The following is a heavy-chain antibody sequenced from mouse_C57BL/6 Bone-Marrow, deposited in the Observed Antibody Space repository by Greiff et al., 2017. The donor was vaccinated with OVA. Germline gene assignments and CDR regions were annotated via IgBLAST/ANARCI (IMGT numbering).Heavy chain of an antibody. Sequence: VQLQESGAELVRPGASVTLSCKASGYTFTDYEMHWVKQTPVHGLEWIGAIDPETGGTAYNQKFKGKGILTADKSSSTAYMELRSLTSEDSAVYYCTNPDYYDYDGFAYWGQGTLVTVSA. CDR2: IDPETGGT. V-gene: IGHV1-15*01. CDR3: TNPDYYDYDGFAY. CDR1: GYTFTDYE. J-gene: IGHJ3*01. D-gene: IGHD2-4*01.